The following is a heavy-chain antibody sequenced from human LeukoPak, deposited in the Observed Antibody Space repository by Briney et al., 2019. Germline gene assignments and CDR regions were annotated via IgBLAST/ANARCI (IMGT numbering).Heavy chain of an antibody. Sequence: PSETLSLTCTVSGYSISSGYYWGWIPHPPGKGLEWIGSIYHSGSTYYNPSLKSRVTISVDTSKNQFSLKLSSVTAADTAVYYCARGPTVTTNFDYWGQGTLVTVSS. V-gene: IGHV4-38-2*02. CDR1: GYSISSGYY. CDR2: IYHSGST. J-gene: IGHJ4*02. CDR3: ARGPTVTTNFDY. D-gene: IGHD4-17*01.